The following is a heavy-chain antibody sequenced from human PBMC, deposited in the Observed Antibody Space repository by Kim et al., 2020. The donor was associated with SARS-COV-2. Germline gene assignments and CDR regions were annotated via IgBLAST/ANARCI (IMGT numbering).Heavy chain of an antibody. V-gene: IGHV3-33*01. Sequence: GGSLRLSCAASGFTFSSYGMHWVRQAPGKGLEWVAVIWYDGSNKYYADSVKGQFTISRDNSKNTLYLQMNSLRAEDTAVYYCARENSKPYGWYYGMDVWGQGTTVTVSS. D-gene: IGHD3-10*01. CDR2: IWYDGSNK. CDR1: GFTFSSYG. CDR3: ARENSKPYGWYYGMDV. J-gene: IGHJ6*02.